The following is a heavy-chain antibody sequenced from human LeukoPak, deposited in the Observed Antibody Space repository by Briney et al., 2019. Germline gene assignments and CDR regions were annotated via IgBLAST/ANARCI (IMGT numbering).Heavy chain of an antibody. CDR3: ANGHFYRRNYFDY. J-gene: IGHJ4*02. CDR2: ISSSSSYI. CDR1: GFHLSIYS. V-gene: IGHV3-21*01. D-gene: IGHD2/OR15-2a*01. Sequence: GGPVRLSCGACGFHLSIYSILGVRPAAARGVEWLSSISSSSSYIYYADSVKGRFTISRDNAKNSLYLQMNSLRAEDTAVYYCANGHFYRRNYFDYWGQGTLVTVSS.